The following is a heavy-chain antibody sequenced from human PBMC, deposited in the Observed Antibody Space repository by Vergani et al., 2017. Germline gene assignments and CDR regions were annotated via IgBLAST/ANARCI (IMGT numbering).Heavy chain of an antibody. Sequence: QLQLQESGPGLVKPSETLSLTCTVSGGSISSSSYYWGWIRQPPGKGLEWIGGISYSGSTYYNPSLKSRVTISVDTSKNQFSLKLSSVTAAATAVYYCARFLTIPLSTFDYWGQGALVTVSS. V-gene: IGHV4-39*01. J-gene: IGHJ4*02. CDR2: ISYSGST. CDR1: GGSISSSSYY. D-gene: IGHD3-3*01. CDR3: ARFLTIPLSTFDY.